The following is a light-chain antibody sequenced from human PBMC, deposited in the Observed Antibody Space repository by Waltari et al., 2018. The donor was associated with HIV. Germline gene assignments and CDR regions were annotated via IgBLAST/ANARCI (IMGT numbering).Light chain of an antibody. V-gene: IGKV1-5*03. CDR2: KAS. CDR3: QQISSASRT. Sequence: DIQMTQSPSTLSASVGDRVTITCRASRSIGNWLAWYQQKPGRAPKVLIYKASSVQSGVPSRFSGRGSGTEFTLTISSLQPDDFATYYCQQISSASRTFGGGTKVEIK. J-gene: IGKJ4*01. CDR1: RSIGNW.